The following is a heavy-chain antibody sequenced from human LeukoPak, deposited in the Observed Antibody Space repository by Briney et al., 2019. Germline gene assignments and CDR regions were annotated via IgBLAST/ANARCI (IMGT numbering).Heavy chain of an antibody. V-gene: IGHV1-18*01. CDR2: ISAYNGNT. CDR3: ARERVYSGPPDYYYYYGMDV. J-gene: IGHJ6*02. D-gene: IGHD1-26*01. Sequence: ASVKVSCEASGYTFTSYGISWVRQAPGQGLEWMGWISAYNGNTNYAQKLQGRVTMTTDTSTSTAYMELRSLRSDDTAVYYCARERVYSGPPDYYYYYGMDVWGQGTTVTVSS. CDR1: GYTFTSYG.